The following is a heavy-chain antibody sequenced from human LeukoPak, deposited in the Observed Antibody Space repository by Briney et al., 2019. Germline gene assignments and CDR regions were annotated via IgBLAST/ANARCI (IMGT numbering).Heavy chain of an antibody. V-gene: IGHV1-3*01. Sequence: ASVKVSCKASGYTFTSYAMHWVRQAPGQRLEWMGWINAGNGNTKYSQKFQGRVTITRDTSASTAYMELSSLRSEDTAVYYCARDRGGTGDFDYWGQGTLVTVSS. CDR3: ARDRGGTGDFDY. CDR1: GYTFTSYA. D-gene: IGHD2-15*01. J-gene: IGHJ4*02. CDR2: INAGNGNT.